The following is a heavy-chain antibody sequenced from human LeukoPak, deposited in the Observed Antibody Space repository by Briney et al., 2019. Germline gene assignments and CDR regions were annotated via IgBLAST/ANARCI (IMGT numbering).Heavy chain of an antibody. CDR3: AKDLRYSSKYYFDY. CDR1: GFTFSSYS. CDR2: ISSSSSYI. J-gene: IGHJ4*02. D-gene: IGHD5-18*01. Sequence: GGSLRLSCAASGFTFSSYSMNWVRQAPGKGLEWVSSISSSSSYIHYADSVKGRFTISRDNSKNTLYLQMNSLRAEDTAVYYCAKDLRYSSKYYFDYWGQGTLVTVSS. V-gene: IGHV3-21*01.